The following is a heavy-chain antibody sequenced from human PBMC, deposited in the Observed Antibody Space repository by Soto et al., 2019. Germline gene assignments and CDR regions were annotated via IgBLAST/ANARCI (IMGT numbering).Heavy chain of an antibody. CDR3: ARDFEY. CDR2: INSDGSST. J-gene: IGHJ4*02. V-gene: IGHV3-74*01. Sequence: EVLLVESGGGLVQPGGSLRLSCEASGFTFSTFWMHWVRQAPGKGLVWVSRINSDGSSTNYADSVKGRVTISRDNAKNTLYLQLNSLRPEDTALYYCARDFEYWGQGTLVTVSS. CDR1: GFTFSTFW.